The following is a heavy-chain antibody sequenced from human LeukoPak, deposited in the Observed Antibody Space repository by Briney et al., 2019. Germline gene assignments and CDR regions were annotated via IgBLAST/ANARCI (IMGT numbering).Heavy chain of an antibody. CDR1: GGSISSYY. J-gene: IGHJ4*02. CDR3: ARGRASDCSNSSCRRGFDY. Sequence: ALETLSLTCTVSGGSISSYYWSWIRQPAGKGLEWIGRIYSSGSTNYNPSLKSRVTMSVDTSKNQFSLKLSSVTAADTAVYYCARGRASDCSNSSCRRGFDYWGQGTLVTVSS. CDR2: IYSSGST. D-gene: IGHD2-2*01. V-gene: IGHV4-4*07.